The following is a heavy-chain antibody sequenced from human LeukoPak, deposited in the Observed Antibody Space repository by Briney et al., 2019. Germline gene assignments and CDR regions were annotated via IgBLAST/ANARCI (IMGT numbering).Heavy chain of an antibody. V-gene: IGHV1-2*02. CDR2: INPNTGAT. D-gene: IGHD2-15*01. CDR1: GYTLTGHY. Sequence: ASVKVSCKASGYTLTGHYLHWVRQAPGQGLEGMGWINPNTGATTYAQRFQGRVTLTRDTSISTAYMDLRRLRPDDTAVYYCASVGVVADYGLDVWGQGTTVTVSS. CDR3: ASVGVVADYGLDV. J-gene: IGHJ6*02.